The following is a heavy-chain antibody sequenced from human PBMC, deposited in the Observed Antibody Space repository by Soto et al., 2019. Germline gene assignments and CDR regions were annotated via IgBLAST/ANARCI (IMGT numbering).Heavy chain of an antibody. V-gene: IGHV3-30*18. CDR3: AKDGTGWYDRSGYSGRGMDV. D-gene: IGHD3-22*01. CDR2: ISYDGSNK. J-gene: IGHJ6*02. Sequence: QVQLVESGGGVVQPGRSLRLSCAASGFTFSSYGMHWVRQAPGKGLEWVAVISYDGSNKYYADSVKGRFTISRDNSKNTLYLQMNSLKAEDTAVYYCAKDGTGWYDRSGYSGRGMDVWGQGTTFTVSS. CDR1: GFTFSSYG.